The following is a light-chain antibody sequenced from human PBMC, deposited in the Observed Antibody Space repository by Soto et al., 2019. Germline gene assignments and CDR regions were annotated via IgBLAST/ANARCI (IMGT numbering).Light chain of an antibody. Sequence: DIQMTQSPSSMSASVGDRVTITCRAGQDIGRWLAWYQQKPGKAPNLLIYSASNLQSGVPPRFSGRGSGTDFTLTSGPRQPEDFATYYCQQSTRSPPWTFGQGTKVELK. CDR2: SAS. CDR1: QDIGRW. V-gene: IGKV1-12*01. CDR3: QQSTRSPPWT. J-gene: IGKJ1*01.